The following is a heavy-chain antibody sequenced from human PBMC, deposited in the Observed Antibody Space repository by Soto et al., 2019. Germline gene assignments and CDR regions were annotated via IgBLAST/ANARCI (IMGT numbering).Heavy chain of an antibody. J-gene: IGHJ4*02. CDR3: ARQFDSDTSGYYYAY. V-gene: IGHV1-69*13. CDR1: GDTFTSYY. Sequence: WASVKVSCKAPGDTFTSYYLNWVRQAPGQGLEWMGGIIPIFGTANYAQKFQGRVTITADESTSTAYMELSSLRSEDTAVYYCARQFDSDTSGYYYAYWGQGTLVTVSS. D-gene: IGHD3-22*01. CDR2: IIPIFGTA.